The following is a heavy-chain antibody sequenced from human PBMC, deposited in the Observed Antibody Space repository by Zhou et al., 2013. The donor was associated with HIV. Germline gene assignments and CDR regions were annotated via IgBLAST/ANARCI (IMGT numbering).Heavy chain of an antibody. J-gene: IGHJ4*02. CDR2: IIPILGIA. V-gene: IGHV1-69*04. D-gene: IGHD1-1*01. CDR1: GGTFSSYA. CDR3: ARAHGRTPAPTD. Sequence: QVQLVQSGAEVKKPGSSVKVSCKASGGTFSSYAISWVRQAPGQGLEWMGRIIPILGIANYAQKFQGRVTITADKSTSTAYMELSSLRSEDTAVYYCARAHGRTPAPTDWGQGTLVTVSS.